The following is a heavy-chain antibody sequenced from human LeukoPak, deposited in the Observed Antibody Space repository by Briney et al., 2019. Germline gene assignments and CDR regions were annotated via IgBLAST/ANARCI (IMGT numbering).Heavy chain of an antibody. J-gene: IGHJ3*02. D-gene: IGHD1-26*01. CDR1: GFTVSSNY. V-gene: IGHV3-66*01. CDR3: AREGAGGIESHAFDI. Sequence: PGGSLRLSCAASGFTVSSNYMSWVRQAPGKGLEWVSVIYSGGSTYYADSVKGRFTISRDNSKNTLYLQMNSLRAEDTAMYYCAREGAGGIESHAFDIWGQGTMVTVSS. CDR2: IYSGGST.